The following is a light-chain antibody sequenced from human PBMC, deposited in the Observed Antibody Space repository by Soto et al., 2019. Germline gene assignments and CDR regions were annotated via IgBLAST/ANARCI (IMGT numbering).Light chain of an antibody. V-gene: IGKV3-20*01. Sequence: EFVLTQSPGTLSLSPGERATLSCRASQSVSSNYLAWYQQKPGQAPRLLIYAASSRATGIPDRFSGSGSGTDFTLTISRLEPEDFAVYYCQQYGSSPPNTFGQGTRLEI. CDR3: QQYGSSPPNT. CDR1: QSVSSNY. CDR2: AAS. J-gene: IGKJ5*01.